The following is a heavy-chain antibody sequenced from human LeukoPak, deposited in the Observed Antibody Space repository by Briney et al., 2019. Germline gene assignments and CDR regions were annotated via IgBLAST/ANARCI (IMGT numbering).Heavy chain of an antibody. CDR1: GFTFSSYS. Sequence: GGSLRLSCAASGFTFSSYSMNWVRQAPGKGLEWVSSISSSSSYTYYADSVKGRFTISRDNAKNSLYLQMSSLSAEDTAVYYCARGCGGDCYPFRDYWGQGTLVTVSS. CDR2: ISSSSSYT. J-gene: IGHJ4*02. V-gene: IGHV3-21*06. CDR3: ARGCGGDCYPFRDY. D-gene: IGHD2-21*02.